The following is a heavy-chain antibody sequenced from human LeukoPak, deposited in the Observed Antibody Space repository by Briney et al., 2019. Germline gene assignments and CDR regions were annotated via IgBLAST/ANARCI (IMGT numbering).Heavy chain of an antibody. J-gene: IGHJ4*02. Sequence: GGSLRLSCAASEFSVGSNYMTWVRQAPGKGLEWVSLIYSGGSTYYADSVKGRFTISRDNSKNTLYLQMNSLRAEDTAVYYCAAELYSGTYGRCCSFAFWGQGTLVTVSS. D-gene: IGHD1-26*01. V-gene: IGHV3-66*01. CDR3: AAELYSGTYGRCCSFAF. CDR2: IYSGGST. CDR1: EFSVGSNY.